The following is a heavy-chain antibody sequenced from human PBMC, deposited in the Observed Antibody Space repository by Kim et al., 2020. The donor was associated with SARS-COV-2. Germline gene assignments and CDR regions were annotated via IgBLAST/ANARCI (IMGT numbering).Heavy chain of an antibody. J-gene: IGHJ3*02. V-gene: IGHV3-49*04. D-gene: IGHD3-22*01. CDR2: IRSKAHGGTA. Sequence: GGSLRLSCTTSGFTFGGYPMSWVRQAPGKGLEWVGFIRSKAHGGTAEYAASVKGRFTTSRDDSKSIAYLQMNSLKTEDTAVYYCTRGRHYYDNTGYTDIWGQGTMVTVSS. CDR3: TRGRHYYDNTGYTDI. CDR1: GFTFGGYP.